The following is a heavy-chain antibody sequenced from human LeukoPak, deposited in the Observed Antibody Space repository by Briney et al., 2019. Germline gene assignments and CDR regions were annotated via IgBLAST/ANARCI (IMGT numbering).Heavy chain of an antibody. Sequence: GASVKVSRKASGYTFTSYGISWVRQAPGQGLERMGWISAYNGNTNYAQKLQGRVTMTTDTSTSTAYMELRSLRSDDTAVYYCARVRNIAAAAYFDYWGQGTLVTVSS. J-gene: IGHJ4*02. CDR2: ISAYNGNT. V-gene: IGHV1-18*01. CDR1: GYTFTSYG. D-gene: IGHD6-13*01. CDR3: ARVRNIAAAAYFDY.